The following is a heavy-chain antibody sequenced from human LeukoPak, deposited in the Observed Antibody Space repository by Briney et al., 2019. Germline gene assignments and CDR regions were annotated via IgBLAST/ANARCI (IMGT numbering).Heavy chain of an antibody. V-gene: IGHV1-2*06. Sequence: ASLRDSSKASVYTFIDNYIHWVRQAPGQGPEWMGRINPHSGSTNYGENFQSSVTLTRDTSINTAYMDLSSLISDDTAVYYCAREFMRVTAFDIWGQGTMVTVSS. CDR1: VYTFIDNY. D-gene: IGHD2-21*02. CDR3: AREFMRVTAFDI. J-gene: IGHJ3*02. CDR2: INPHSGST.